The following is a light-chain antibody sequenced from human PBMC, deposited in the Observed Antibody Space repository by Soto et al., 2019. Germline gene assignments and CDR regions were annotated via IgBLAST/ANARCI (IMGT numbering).Light chain of an antibody. CDR2: EAS. V-gene: IGKV1-39*01. CDR3: QQSYTTPT. Sequence: DIQLTQSPSPLSVSIGERVTITCRASHDISTFLAWYQQKPGKAPKLLIYEASTWHSGIPSKFSGSGFGTDFTLTISSLQPEDFATFCWQQSYTTPTFGQGTRLEIK. CDR1: HDISTF. J-gene: IGKJ5*01.